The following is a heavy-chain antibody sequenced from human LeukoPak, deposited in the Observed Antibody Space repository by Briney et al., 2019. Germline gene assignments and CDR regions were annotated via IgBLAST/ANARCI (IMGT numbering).Heavy chain of an antibody. V-gene: IGHV4-31*03. D-gene: IGHD3-22*01. J-gene: IGHJ3*02. CDR2: IYYSGST. CDR3: ARGWGRAYYYDSSGHDAFDI. Sequence: PSQTLSLTCTVSDGSSTSGDYYWSWIRQHPGKGLEWIGYIYYSGSTYYNPSLKSRVTISVDTSKNQFSLKLSSVTAADTAVYYCARGWGRAYYYDSSGHDAFDIWGQGTMVTVSS. CDR1: DGSSTSGDYY.